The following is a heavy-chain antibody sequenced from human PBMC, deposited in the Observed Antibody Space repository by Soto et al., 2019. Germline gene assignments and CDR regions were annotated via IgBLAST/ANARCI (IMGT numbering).Heavy chain of an antibody. CDR1: GVSITSGAYY. Sequence: PSETLSLTCTLSGVSITSGAYYWTWVRQHPGKGLEWIGYIYYNGNTYFSPSLKSRLTISIDTSKNQFSLKLSSVTAADTAMYYCARARLRAVCAFDFWGQGTMVTVS. V-gene: IGHV4-31*03. CDR2: IYYNGNT. CDR3: ARARLRAVCAFDF. J-gene: IGHJ3*01. D-gene: IGHD4-17*01.